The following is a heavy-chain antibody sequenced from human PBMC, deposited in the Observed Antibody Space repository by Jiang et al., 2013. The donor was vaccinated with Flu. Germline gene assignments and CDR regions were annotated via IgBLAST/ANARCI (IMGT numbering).Heavy chain of an antibody. J-gene: IGHJ4*02. V-gene: IGHV4-39*01. D-gene: IGHD4-17*01. CDR2: IYNTGDT. CDR3: ARALTYGFYFDY. Sequence: LKPSETLSLTCTVSGGSISSTSYYWGWIRQPPGKGLEWIGNIYNTGDTFYSPSLTSRVTMSVDASKNQFSLRLRSVTAADTAVYYCARALTYGFYFDYWGQGTLVIASS. CDR1: GGSISSTSYY.